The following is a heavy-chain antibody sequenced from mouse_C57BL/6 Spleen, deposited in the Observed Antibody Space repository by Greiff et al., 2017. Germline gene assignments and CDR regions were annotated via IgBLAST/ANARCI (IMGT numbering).Heavy chain of an antibody. D-gene: IGHD1-1*01. CDR1: GYSFTGYY. V-gene: IGHV1-42*01. CDR3: ARFYYGSSHYYAMDY. Sequence: DVQLQESGPELVKPGASVKISCKASGYSFTGYYMNWVKQSPEKSLEWIGEINPSTGGTTYNQKFKAKATLTVDKSSSTAYMQLKSLTSADSAVYYCARFYYGSSHYYAMDYWGQGTSVTVSS. CDR2: INPSTGGT. J-gene: IGHJ4*01.